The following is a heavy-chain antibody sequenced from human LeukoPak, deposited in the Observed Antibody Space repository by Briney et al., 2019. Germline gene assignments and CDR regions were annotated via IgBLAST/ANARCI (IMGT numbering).Heavy chain of an antibody. V-gene: IGHV1-2*02. CDR1: GYTFTSYG. J-gene: IGHJ4*02. CDR2: INPNSGGT. CDR3: AKDGDQYCSSTSCYVPGIDY. Sequence: ASVKVSCKASGYTFTSYGISWVRQAPGQGLEWMGWINPNSGGTNYAQKFQGRVTMTRDTSISTAYMELSRLRSDDTAVYYCAKDGDQYCSSTSCYVPGIDYWGQGTLVTVSS. D-gene: IGHD2-2*01.